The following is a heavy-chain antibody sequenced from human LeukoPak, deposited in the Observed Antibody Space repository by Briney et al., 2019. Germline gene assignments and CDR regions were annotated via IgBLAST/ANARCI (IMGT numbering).Heavy chain of an antibody. CDR3: AREGWYNWNPTWFDP. CDR1: GGSISSSNW. J-gene: IGHJ5*02. Sequence: PSGTLSLTCAVSGGSISSSNWWSWVRQPPGKGLEWIGEIYHSGSTNYNPSLKSRVTISVDKSKNQFSLKLSSVTAADTAVYYCAREGWYNWNPTWFDPWGQGTLVTVSS. D-gene: IGHD1-20*01. CDR2: IYHSGST. V-gene: IGHV4-4*02.